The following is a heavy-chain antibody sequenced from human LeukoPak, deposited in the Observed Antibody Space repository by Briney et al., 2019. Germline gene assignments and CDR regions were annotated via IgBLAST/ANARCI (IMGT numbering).Heavy chain of an antibody. J-gene: IGHJ4*02. Sequence: SQTLSLTCTVSGGSISSGDYYWSWIRQPPGKGLEWIGYIYYSGSTYYNPSLKSRVTISVDASKNQFSLKLSSVTAADTAVYYCATTYYYDSSGYYFFDYWGQGTLVTVSS. CDR2: IYYSGST. D-gene: IGHD3-22*01. CDR1: GGSISSGDYY. CDR3: ATTYYYDSSGYYFFDY. V-gene: IGHV4-30-4*01.